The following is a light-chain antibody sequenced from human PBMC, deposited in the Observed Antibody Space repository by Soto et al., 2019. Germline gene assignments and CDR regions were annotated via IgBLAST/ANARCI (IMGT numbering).Light chain of an antibody. J-gene: IGKJ2*01. CDR2: DAS. Sequence: ETVLTQSPATPSMSPGERANLSCRASQSVYNYLAWYQHKPGQAPRLLNYDASNRATGIPARFSCSRSGRDFTLTISSLEPEDFAVYYFQQRRTWPGTFGQGTKLEIK. CDR3: QQRRTWPGT. V-gene: IGKV3-11*02. CDR1: QSVYNY.